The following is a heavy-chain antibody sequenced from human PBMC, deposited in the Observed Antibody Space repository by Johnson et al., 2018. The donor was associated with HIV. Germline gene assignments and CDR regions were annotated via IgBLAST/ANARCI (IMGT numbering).Heavy chain of an antibody. J-gene: IGHJ3*02. D-gene: IGHD3-3*01. Sequence: VQLVESGGGLVQPGRSLRLSCAASGFTFDDYAMHWVRQAPGKGLEWVSGINWNGGSTGYADSVKGRFTISRDNAKISLYLQMDSLRAEDTAVYYCARVSIWSGYPDAFDIWGQGTMVTVSS. CDR3: ARVSIWSGYPDAFDI. V-gene: IGHV3-9*01. CDR1: GFTFDDYA. CDR2: INWNGGST.